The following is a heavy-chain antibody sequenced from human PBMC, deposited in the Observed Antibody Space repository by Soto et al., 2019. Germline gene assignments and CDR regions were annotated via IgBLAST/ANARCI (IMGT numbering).Heavy chain of an antibody. CDR2: IYYSGNT. CDR3: ARDYGKSGYDYFDP. D-gene: IGHD3-22*01. CDR1: GGSISSYY. V-gene: IGHV4-59*01. Sequence: SETLSLTCTVSGGSISSYYWHWIRQPPGKGLEWIGYIYYSGNTRYNPSLNSRATLSVDTSISTAYLDLSSLRPDDTAVYYCARDYGKSGYDYFDPWGQGTLVTVSS. J-gene: IGHJ5*02.